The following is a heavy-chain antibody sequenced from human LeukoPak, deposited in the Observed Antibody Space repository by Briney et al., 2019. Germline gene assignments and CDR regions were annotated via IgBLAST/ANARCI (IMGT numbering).Heavy chain of an antibody. CDR1: GFTFSSYA. Sequence: GGSLRLSCAASGFTFSSYAMHWVRQAPGKGLEWVAVISYDGSNKYYADSVKGRFTISRDNAKNSLYLQMNSLRAEDTALYYCAKDRRQLWLAFDYWGQGTLVTVSS. V-gene: IGHV3-30-3*01. CDR3: AKDRRQLWLAFDY. D-gene: IGHD5-18*01. J-gene: IGHJ4*02. CDR2: ISYDGSNK.